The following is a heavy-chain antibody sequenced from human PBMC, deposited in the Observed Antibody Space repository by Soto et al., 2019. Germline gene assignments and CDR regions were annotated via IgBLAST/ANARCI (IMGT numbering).Heavy chain of an antibody. V-gene: IGHV1-69*13. CDR3: ARKVGGASPQRSYYGMDV. CDR2: IIPIFGTA. Sequence: SVKVCCKATAGTFISYSISWLRQVAGQGLEWMGGIIPIFGTANYAQKFQGRGTIPADGATRTAYMELSSLRSEDTAVYYSARKVGGASPQRSYYGMDVWGQGTTVTVSS. D-gene: IGHD1-26*01. CDR1: AGTFISYS. J-gene: IGHJ6*02.